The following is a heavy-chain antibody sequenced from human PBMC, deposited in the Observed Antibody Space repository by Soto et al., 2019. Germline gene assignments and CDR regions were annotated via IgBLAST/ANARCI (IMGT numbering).Heavy chain of an antibody. CDR1: GGPFSNDI. J-gene: IGHJ4*02. Sequence: QVQLVQYGAEVKKPGSSVKVSCKAYGGPFSNDIITWVRQAPGQGLEWMGRIIPLISTSTYAQKFQGRLTITADRSTGTAYMELNNLRSEDTAVYYCARDSPIGSTFSGYDAIDYWGQGTRITVSS. V-gene: IGHV1-69*08. CDR3: ARDSPIGSTFSGYDAIDY. D-gene: IGHD5-12*01. CDR2: IIPLISTS.